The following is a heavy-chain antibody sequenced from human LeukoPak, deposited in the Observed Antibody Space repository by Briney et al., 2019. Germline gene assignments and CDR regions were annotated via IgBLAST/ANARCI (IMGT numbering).Heavy chain of an antibody. V-gene: IGHV3-23*01. Sequence: GGSLRLSCAVSGITLSNYAMSWVRQAPGKGLDWVSAITSGGSSTYYADSVKGRFTISRDNSKNTLYLQMNSLRAEDTAVYYCAKARPGIAVAGFDYWGQGTLVTVSS. D-gene: IGHD6-19*01. CDR1: GITLSNYA. CDR3: AKARPGIAVAGFDY. J-gene: IGHJ4*02. CDR2: ITSGGSST.